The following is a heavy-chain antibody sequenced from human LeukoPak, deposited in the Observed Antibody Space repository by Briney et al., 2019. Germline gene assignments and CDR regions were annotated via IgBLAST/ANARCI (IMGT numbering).Heavy chain of an antibody. D-gene: IGHD6-19*01. Sequence: GGSLRLSCAASGFTFSSYWMHWVRQAPGKGLVWVSRINSDGSSTSYADSVKGRFTISRDNAKNTLYLQMNSLRAEDTAVYYCAREGESGSSHYLYAFDIWGQGTMVTVSS. CDR1: GFTFSSYW. CDR3: AREGESGSSHYLYAFDI. V-gene: IGHV3-74*01. CDR2: INSDGSST. J-gene: IGHJ3*02.